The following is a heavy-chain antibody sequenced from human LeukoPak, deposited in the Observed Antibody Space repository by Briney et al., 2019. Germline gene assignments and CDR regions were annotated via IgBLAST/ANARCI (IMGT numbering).Heavy chain of an antibody. Sequence: SETLSLTCTVAGGSISTGGYYWSWIRQHPGKGLEWIGNIYYSGSTYYSPSLKSRVTMSVDTSKNQFSLTLISVTAADTAVYFCARAAPNYYDRSGSLRNPYFDYWGQGTLVTVSS. J-gene: IGHJ4*02. V-gene: IGHV4-31*03. CDR1: GGSISTGGYY. D-gene: IGHD3-22*01. CDR3: ARAAPNYYDRSGSLRNPYFDY. CDR2: IYYSGST.